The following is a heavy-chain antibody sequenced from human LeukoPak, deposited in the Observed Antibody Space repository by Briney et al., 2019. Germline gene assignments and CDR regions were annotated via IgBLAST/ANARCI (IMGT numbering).Heavy chain of an antibody. CDR3: ARDDSRRDTGMEIYYYYYYGMDV. CDR2: INPHSGGT. Sequence: VASVKVSCKASGYTFTGYDIHWVRQAPGPGLEWMGWINPHSGGTKYAQKFQGRVTMTRDTSITTAYMELSRLRSDDTAVYYCARDDSRRDTGMEIYYYYYYGMDVWGQGTTVTVSS. D-gene: IGHD5-18*01. J-gene: IGHJ6*02. V-gene: IGHV1-2*02. CDR1: GYTFTGYD.